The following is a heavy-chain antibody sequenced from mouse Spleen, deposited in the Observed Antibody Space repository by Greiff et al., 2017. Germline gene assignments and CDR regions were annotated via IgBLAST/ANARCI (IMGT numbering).Heavy chain of an antibody. V-gene: IGHV1-15*01. CDR3: YYGSSYRYFDV. D-gene: IGHD1-1*01. J-gene: IGHJ1*03. CDR1: GYTFTDYE. CDR2: IDPETGGT. Sequence: QVQLKQSGAELVRPGASVTLSCKASGYTFTDYEMHWVKQTPVHGLEWIGAIDPETGGTAYNQKFKGKAILTADKSSSTAYMELRSLTSEDSAVYYCYYGSSYRYFDVWGTGTTVTVSS.